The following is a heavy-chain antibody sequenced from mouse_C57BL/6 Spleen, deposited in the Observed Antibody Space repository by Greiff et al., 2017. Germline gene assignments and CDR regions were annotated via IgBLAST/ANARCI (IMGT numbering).Heavy chain of an antibody. D-gene: IGHD2-4*01. V-gene: IGHV1-72*01. CDR2: IDPNRGGT. CDR1: GYTFTSYW. CDR3: ARRGYDYDGYARYY. Sequence: QVQLQQPGAELVKPGASVTLSCKASGYTFTSYWMHWVKQRPGRGLEWIGRIDPNRGGTKYNEKFKSKATLTVEKPYSTADMQLSSLTSEDSAVYDCARRGYDYDGYARYYWGQGTSVTVSS. J-gene: IGHJ4*01.